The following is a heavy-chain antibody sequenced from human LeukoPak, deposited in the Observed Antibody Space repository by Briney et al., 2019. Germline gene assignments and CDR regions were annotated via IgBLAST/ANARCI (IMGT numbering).Heavy chain of an antibody. CDR1: GYTFADYY. J-gene: IGHJ3*02. CDR2: INPNTGGT. V-gene: IGHV1-2*02. Sequence: ASVKVSCKASGYTFADYYIHWVRQAPGQGLEWMGWINPNTGGTNYAQKFQGRVTMTRDTSISTAYMELSRLRSDDTAVYYCARDPMYGGNPDDAFDIWGQGTMVTVSS. CDR3: ARDPMYGGNPDDAFDI. D-gene: IGHD4-23*01.